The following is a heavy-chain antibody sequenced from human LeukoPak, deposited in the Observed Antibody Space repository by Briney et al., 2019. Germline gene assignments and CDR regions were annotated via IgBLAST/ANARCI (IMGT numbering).Heavy chain of an antibody. CDR2: ISGSGGST. CDR3: ARDAQMAAAAYYFDY. CDR1: GFTFSSYA. D-gene: IGHD6-13*01. V-gene: IGHV3-23*01. J-gene: IGHJ4*02. Sequence: GGSLILSCAASGFTFSSYAMNWVRQAPGKGLEWVSGISGSGGSTYYADSVKGRFTISRDNSKNTLSLQMNSLRGDDTAVYYCARDAQMAAAAYYFDYWGQGNLVTVSS.